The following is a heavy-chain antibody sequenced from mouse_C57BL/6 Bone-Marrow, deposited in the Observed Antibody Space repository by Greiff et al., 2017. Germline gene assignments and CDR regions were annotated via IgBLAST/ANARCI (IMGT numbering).Heavy chain of an antibody. D-gene: IGHD1-1*01. CDR3: ARSDYYGSSYEDAMDY. CDR1: GYTFTSSW. CDR2: IDPSDSYT. J-gene: IGHJ4*01. V-gene: IGHV1-69*01. Sequence: VQLQQPGAELVMPGASVKLSCKASGYTFTSSWMHWVKQRPGQGLECIVEIDPSDSYTNYTQKFKGKSTFTVDTSSSTAYMKLSSLTSEDSAVYYCARSDYYGSSYEDAMDYWGQGTTVTVSS.